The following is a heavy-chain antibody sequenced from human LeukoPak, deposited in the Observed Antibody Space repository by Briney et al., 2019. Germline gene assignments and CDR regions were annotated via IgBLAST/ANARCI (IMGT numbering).Heavy chain of an antibody. CDR3: ARDTYSNTYYWFDP. D-gene: IGHD6-13*01. Sequence: PSETLSLTCTVSGGSISSYYWSWIRQPPGKGLEWIGRIYTSGNTNYNPSLKSRVTMSVDTSKNHFYLRLSSVTAADTAVYYCARDTYSNTYYWFDPWGQGTLVTVSS. CDR1: GGSISSYY. CDR2: IYTSGNT. J-gene: IGHJ5*02. V-gene: IGHV4-4*07.